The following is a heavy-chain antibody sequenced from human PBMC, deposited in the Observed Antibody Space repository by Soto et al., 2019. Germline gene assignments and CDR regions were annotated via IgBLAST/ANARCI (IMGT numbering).Heavy chain of an antibody. CDR3: ARVWCIVVLTAPYAL. D-gene: IGHD2-21*02. CDR2: INPSGAYT. CDR1: GYTFTSYY. J-gene: IGHJ4*02. Sequence: VASVKVSCKASGYTFTSYYMNWVRQAPGQGLESLGIINPSGAYTTYAQSFLVRVTMTSDTSTSTVHMELGSLTSEDTAVYYCARVWCIVVLTAPYALWGQRTLVTVSS. V-gene: IGHV1-46*03.